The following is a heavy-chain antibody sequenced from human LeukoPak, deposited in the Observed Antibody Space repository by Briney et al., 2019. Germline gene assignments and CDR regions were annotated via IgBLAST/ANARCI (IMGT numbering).Heavy chain of an antibody. CDR2: SNAGNGNT. CDR1: GYTFTNYA. CDR3: ARDLDPRAFDI. V-gene: IGHV1-3*02. Sequence: ASVKVSCKASGYTFTNYAMHWVRQAPGQRLEWMGWSNAGNGNTKYSQEFQGRVIITRDTSASTAYMELSSLRSDDTAVYYCARDLDPRAFDIWGQGTMVTVSS. J-gene: IGHJ3*02.